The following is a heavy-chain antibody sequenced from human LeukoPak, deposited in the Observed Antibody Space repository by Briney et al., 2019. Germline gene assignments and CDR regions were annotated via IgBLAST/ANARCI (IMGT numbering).Heavy chain of an antibody. CDR3: WAHSKQLVQT. V-gene: IGHV3-66*01. Sequence: GGSLRLSCAASEFSVGSNYMTWVRQAPGKGLEWVSLIYSGGSTYYADSVKGRFTISRDNSKNTLYLQMNSLRAEDTAVYYCWAHSKQLVQTWGQGTLVTVSS. J-gene: IGHJ5*02. CDR2: IYSGGST. CDR1: EFSVGSNY. D-gene: IGHD6-13*01.